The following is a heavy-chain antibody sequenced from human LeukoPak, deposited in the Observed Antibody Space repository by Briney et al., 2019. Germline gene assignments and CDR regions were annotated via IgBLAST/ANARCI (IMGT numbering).Heavy chain of an antibody. Sequence: SETLSLTXAVSGYSISSGYYWGWIRQPPGKGLEWIGSIYHSGSTYYNPSLKSRVTISVDTSKNQFSLKLSSVTAADTAVYYCARFSSSTCFDYWGQGTLVAVSS. CDR1: GYSISSGYY. J-gene: IGHJ4*02. D-gene: IGHD6-6*01. CDR3: ARFSSSTCFDY. V-gene: IGHV4-38-2*01. CDR2: IYHSGST.